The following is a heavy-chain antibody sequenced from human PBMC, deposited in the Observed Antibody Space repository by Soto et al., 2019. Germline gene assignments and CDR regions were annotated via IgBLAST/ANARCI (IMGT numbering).Heavy chain of an antibody. CDR3: ARDARTSYCSSTSCYPVGYYYYGMDV. J-gene: IGHJ6*02. D-gene: IGHD2-2*01. Sequence: SETLSLTCTVSGGSVSSGSYYWSWIRQPPGKGLEWIGYIYYSGSTNYNPSLKSRVTISVDTSKNQFSLKLSSVTAADTAVYYCARDARTSYCSSTSCYPVGYYYYGMDVWGQGTKVTAP. CDR1: GGSVSSGSYY. V-gene: IGHV4-61*01. CDR2: IYYSGST.